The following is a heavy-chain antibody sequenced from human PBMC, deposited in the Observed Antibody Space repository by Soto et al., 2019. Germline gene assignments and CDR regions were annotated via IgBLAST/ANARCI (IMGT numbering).Heavy chain of an antibody. Sequence: LRLSCAASGFTFSSYGMHWVRQAPGKGLEWVAVISYDGSNKYYADSVKGRFTISRDNSKNTLYLQMNSLRAEDTAVYYCAKNMEYSSSSGFLYGMDVWDQGTTVTVSS. CDR1: GFTFSSYG. V-gene: IGHV3-30*18. J-gene: IGHJ6*02. D-gene: IGHD6-6*01. CDR3: AKNMEYSSSSGFLYGMDV. CDR2: ISYDGSNK.